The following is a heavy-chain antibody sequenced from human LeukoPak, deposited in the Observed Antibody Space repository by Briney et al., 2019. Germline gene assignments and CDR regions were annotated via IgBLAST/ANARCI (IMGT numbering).Heavy chain of an antibody. CDR2: INPNSGGT. V-gene: IGHV1-2*04. CDR3: ARGGNCYGSGSYLSPCDY. D-gene: IGHD3-10*01. Sequence: ASVKVSCKASGYTFTGYYMHWVRQAPGQGLEWMGWINPNSGGTNYAQKFQGWVTMTRDTSISTAYMELSRLRSDDTAVYYCARGGNCYGSGSYLSPCDYWGQGTLVTVSS. CDR1: GYTFTGYY. J-gene: IGHJ4*02.